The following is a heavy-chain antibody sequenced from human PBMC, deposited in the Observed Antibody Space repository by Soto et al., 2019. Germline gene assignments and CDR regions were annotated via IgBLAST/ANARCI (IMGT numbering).Heavy chain of an antibody. D-gene: IGHD3-16*01. V-gene: IGHV4-34*01. CDR2: INHSGST. J-gene: IGHJ4*02. Sequence: PSETLSLTCAVYGGSFSGYYWSWIRQPPGKGLEWIGEINHSGSTNYNPSLKSRVTISVDTSKNQFSLKLSSVTAADTAVYYCARARRLLDYWGQGTLVTVSS. CDR3: ARARRLLDY. CDR1: GGSFSGYY.